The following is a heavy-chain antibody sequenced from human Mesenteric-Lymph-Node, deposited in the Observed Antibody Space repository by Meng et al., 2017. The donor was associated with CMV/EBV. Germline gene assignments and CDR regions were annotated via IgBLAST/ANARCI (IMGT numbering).Heavy chain of an antibody. CDR3: AKDYKTGWADWFDP. D-gene: IGHD6-19*01. J-gene: IGHJ5*02. CDR1: GFTFSSVG. Sequence: SGFTFSSVGMHWVHQAPSRGVGWVAFARYDENSKYYVDSVGGRFTISGDNSKNTLYLQMNSLRPDDAAVYYCAKDYKTGWADWFDPWGQGTLVTVSS. CDR2: ARYDENSK. V-gene: IGHV3-30*02.